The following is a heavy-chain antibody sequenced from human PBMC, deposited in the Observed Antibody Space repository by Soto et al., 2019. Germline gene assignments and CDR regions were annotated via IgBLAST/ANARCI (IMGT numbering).Heavy chain of an antibody. CDR1: GFTLSMSA. CDR2: ISDSGDRT. V-gene: IGHV3-23*01. CDR3: AKDRGIIVKAGDAFDV. D-gene: IGHD3-16*02. J-gene: IGHJ3*01. Sequence: EVQLMESGGGLVQPGGSLRLSCAGSGFTLSMSAVSWVRQAPGKGLEWVSYISDSGDRTYYADSVKGRFTISRDRSKNKVSLQMNTLRAEETALYYCAKDRGIIVKAGDAFDVWGQGTMVTVSS.